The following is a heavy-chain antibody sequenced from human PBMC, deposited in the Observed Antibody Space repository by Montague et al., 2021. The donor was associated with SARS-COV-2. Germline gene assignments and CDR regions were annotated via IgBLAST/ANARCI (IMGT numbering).Heavy chain of an antibody. CDR1: GFTFSSYA. CDR3: AKEGGLWFGELSEHLPDF. Sequence: SLRLSCAASGFTFSSYAMSWVRQAPGKGLEWVSAISGSGGSTYYADSVKGRFTISRDNSKNTLYLQMNILRAEDTAVYYCAKEGGLWFGELSEHLPDFWGQGTLVTVSS. CDR2: ISGSGGST. J-gene: IGHJ4*02. D-gene: IGHD3-10*01. V-gene: IGHV3-23*01.